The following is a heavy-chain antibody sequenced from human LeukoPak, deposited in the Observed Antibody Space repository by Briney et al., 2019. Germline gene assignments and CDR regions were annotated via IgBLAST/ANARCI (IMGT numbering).Heavy chain of an antibody. CDR2: INPNSGGT. D-gene: IGHD6-13*01. V-gene: IGHV1-2*02. Sequence: GASVKVSCKASGYTFTSYYMHWVRQAPGQGLEWMGWINPNSGGTNYAQKFQGRVTMTRDTSISTAYMELSRLRSDDTAVYYCARDRADIAAAGFGRQGDLTRWGQGTLVTVSS. J-gene: IGHJ4*02. CDR1: GYTFTSYY. CDR3: ARDRADIAAAGFGRQGDLTR.